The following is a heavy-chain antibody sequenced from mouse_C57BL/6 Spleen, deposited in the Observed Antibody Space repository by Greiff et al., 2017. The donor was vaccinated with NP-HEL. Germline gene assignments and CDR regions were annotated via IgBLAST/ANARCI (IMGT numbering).Heavy chain of an antibody. D-gene: IGHD1-1*02. CDR3: ARDGVAYAMDY. CDR2: ISYDGSN. J-gene: IGHJ4*01. Sequence: EVKLMESGPGLVKPSQSLSLTCSVTGYSITSGYYWNWIRQFPGNILEWMGYISYDGSNNYNPSLKNRISITRDTSKNQFFLKLNSVTTEDTATYYCARDGVAYAMDYWGQGTSVTVSS. V-gene: IGHV3-6*01. CDR1: GYSITSGYY.